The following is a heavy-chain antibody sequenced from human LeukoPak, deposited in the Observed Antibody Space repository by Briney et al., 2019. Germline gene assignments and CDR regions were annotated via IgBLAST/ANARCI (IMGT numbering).Heavy chain of an antibody. CDR3: TTERECGGGCYFDY. Sequence: GGSLRLSWAAPGFTFRNTGISWVRQAPGRGRGWVARIKSETDGGTTAYAAPVKGRFTMSRDDSRNTLYLQMNSLKTEDTAVYYCTTERECGGGCYFDYWGQGTLVTVSS. CDR1: GFTFRNTG. J-gene: IGHJ4*02. V-gene: IGHV3-15*01. D-gene: IGHD2-21*02. CDR2: IKSETDGGTT.